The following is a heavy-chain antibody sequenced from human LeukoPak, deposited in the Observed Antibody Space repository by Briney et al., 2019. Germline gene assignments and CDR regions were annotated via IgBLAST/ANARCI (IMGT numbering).Heavy chain of an antibody. CDR3: ARGLTESVDTAMVTKALYYFDY. D-gene: IGHD5-18*01. CDR2: INHSGST. Sequence: PSETLSLTCAVYGGSFSGYYWSLIRQPPGKGLEWIGEINHSGSTNYNPSLKSRVTISVDTSKNQFSLKLSSVTAADTAVYYCARGLTESVDTAMVTKALYYFDYWGQGTLVTVSS. J-gene: IGHJ4*02. CDR1: GGSFSGYY. V-gene: IGHV4-34*01.